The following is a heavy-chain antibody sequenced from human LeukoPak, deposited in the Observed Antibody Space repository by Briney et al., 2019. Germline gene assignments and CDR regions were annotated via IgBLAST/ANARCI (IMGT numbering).Heavy chain of an antibody. V-gene: IGHV4-61*02. Sequence: SETLSLTCTVSGGSINSGTYYWSWIRQPAGKGLEWIGRIYTSGSTNYNPSLKSRVTISVDTSKNQFSLKLSSVTAADTAVYYCARARSGSGWYWFDPWGQGTLVIVSS. CDR3: ARARSGSGWYWFDP. CDR1: GGSINSGTYY. D-gene: IGHD6-19*01. CDR2: IYTSGST. J-gene: IGHJ5*02.